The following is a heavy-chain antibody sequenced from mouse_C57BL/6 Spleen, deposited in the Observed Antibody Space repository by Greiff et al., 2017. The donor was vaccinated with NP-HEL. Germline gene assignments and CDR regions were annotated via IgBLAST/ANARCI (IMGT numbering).Heavy chain of an antibody. CDR1: GFTFSSYA. CDR2: ISDGGSYT. J-gene: IGHJ3*01. D-gene: IGHD2-13*01. CDR3: ARDDWLFAY. Sequence: EVKLMESGGGLVKPGGSLKLSCAASGFTFSSYAMSWVRQTPEKRLEWVATISDGGSYTYYPDNVKGRFTISRDNAKNNLYLQMSHLKSEDTAMYYCARDDWLFAYWGQGTLVTVSA. V-gene: IGHV5-4*01.